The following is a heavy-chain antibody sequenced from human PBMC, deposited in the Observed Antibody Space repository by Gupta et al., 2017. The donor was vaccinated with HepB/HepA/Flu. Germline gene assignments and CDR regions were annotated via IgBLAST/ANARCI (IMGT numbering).Heavy chain of an antibody. V-gene: IGHV1-69*01. Sequence: QVQLVQSGAEVSKPGPSVRVSCKVSGGTFSIYAITWVGQAPGQGVEWVGGLIPEDETASYAEKFQGRVSSTQDAATSNDYMDMLSLRPEDTYLCEGATGGDLYGSGIDYWGQGTLVTVSS. CDR3: ATGGDLYGSGIDY. CDR1: GGTFSIYA. CDR2: LIPEDETA. J-gene: IGHJ4*02. D-gene: IGHD3-10*01.